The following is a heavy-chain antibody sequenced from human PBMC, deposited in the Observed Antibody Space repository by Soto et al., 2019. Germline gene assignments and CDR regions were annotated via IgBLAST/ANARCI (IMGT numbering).Heavy chain of an antibody. CDR3: ARDALGP. CDR2: IYYSGST. J-gene: IGHJ5*02. CDR1: GGSISGFY. V-gene: IGHV4-59*01. Sequence: WETLSLTCTVSGGSISGFYWSWIRQFPGKGLEWIGYIYYSGSTNYNPSLKSRVTMSLDASRNQLSLNLNSVTAADTAVYYCARDALGPWGQGTLVTVSS.